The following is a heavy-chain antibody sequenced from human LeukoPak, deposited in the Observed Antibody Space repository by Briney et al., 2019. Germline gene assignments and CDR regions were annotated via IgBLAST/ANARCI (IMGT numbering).Heavy chain of an antibody. CDR2: ISAYNGDT. D-gene: IGHD3-10*01. CDR1: GYSFTSYG. CDR3: ATGREGLLWFGELFGY. V-gene: IGHV1-18*01. Sequence: ASVKVSCKASGYSFTSYGISWVRQAPGQGLEWMGWISAYNGDTIYAQKFQGRVTMTEDTSTDTAYMELSSLRSEDTAVYYCATGREGLLWFGELFGYWGQGALVTVSS. J-gene: IGHJ4*02.